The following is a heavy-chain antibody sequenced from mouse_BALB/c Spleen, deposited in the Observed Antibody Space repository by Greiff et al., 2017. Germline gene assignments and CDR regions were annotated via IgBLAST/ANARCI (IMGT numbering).Heavy chain of an antibody. D-gene: IGHD2-9*01. J-gene: IGHJ2*01. CDR2: IYPGNSDT. CDR1: GYSFTSYW. Sequence: VQLQQSGTVLARPGASVKMSCKASGYSFTSYWLHWVKQRPGQGLEWIGAIYPGNSDTSYNQKFKGKAKLTAVTSASTAYMELSSLTNEDSAVYYCTRSYYGYGYFDYWDQGSTLAVST. CDR3: TRSYYGYGYFDY. V-gene: IGHV1-5*01.